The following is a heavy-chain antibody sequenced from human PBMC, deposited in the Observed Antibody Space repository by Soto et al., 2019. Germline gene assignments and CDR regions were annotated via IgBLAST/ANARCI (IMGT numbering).Heavy chain of an antibody. CDR1: GGSISSGDYY. CDR2: IYYSGST. D-gene: IGHD2-15*01. V-gene: IGHV4-30-4*01. Sequence: QVQLQESGPGLVKPSQTLSLTCTVSGGSISSGDYYWSWIRQPPGKGLEWIGYIYYSGSTYYNPSLRRRFTIPVDTSKNQSSLKLSSVTAADRAVYYCAREDRGGSWDYWGQGPLVTVSS. CDR3: AREDRGGSWDY. J-gene: IGHJ4*02.